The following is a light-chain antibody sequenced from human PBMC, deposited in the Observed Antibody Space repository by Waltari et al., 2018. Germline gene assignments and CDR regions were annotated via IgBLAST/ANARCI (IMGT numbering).Light chain of an antibody. V-gene: IGKV1-16*01. CDR2: GAS. Sequence: DIQMTQSPSSLAASVGDRVTITCRASQRISKFLAWFRQKPGKAPESLIYGASSLQSGVPSRFSGSGSGTDFTLTISSLQPEDFASYYCQQYKTFPLTFGGGTKVEIK. CDR3: QQYKTFPLT. CDR1: QRISKF. J-gene: IGKJ4*01.